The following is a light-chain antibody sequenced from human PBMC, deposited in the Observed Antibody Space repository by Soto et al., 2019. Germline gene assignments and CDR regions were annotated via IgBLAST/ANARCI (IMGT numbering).Light chain of an antibody. J-gene: IGKJ1*01. V-gene: IGKV3-15*01. CDR3: QQYDDWG. CDR1: QNVTSN. CDR2: GTS. Sequence: MVMTQSPATLSVSPGERVTLSCRTSQNVTSNLAWYQLKPGQTPSLLIYGTSTRAPDIPVRFSGSGSGTEFTLTITTVQSGVSAVYYCQQYDDWGFGPGTKVEIK.